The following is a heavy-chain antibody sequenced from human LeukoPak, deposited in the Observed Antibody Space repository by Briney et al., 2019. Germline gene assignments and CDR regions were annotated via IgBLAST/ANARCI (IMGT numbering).Heavy chain of an antibody. J-gene: IGHJ4*02. CDR2: ISYDGSNK. CDR1: GFTFSSYA. Sequence: GGSLRLSCAASGFTFSSYAMHWVRQAPGKGLEWVAVISYDGSNKYYAGSVKGRFTISRDNSKNTLYLQMNSLRAEDTAVYYCARDPGYAIYYFDYWGQGLLVTVSS. V-gene: IGHV3-30-3*01. CDR3: ARDPGYAIYYFDY. D-gene: IGHD3-9*01.